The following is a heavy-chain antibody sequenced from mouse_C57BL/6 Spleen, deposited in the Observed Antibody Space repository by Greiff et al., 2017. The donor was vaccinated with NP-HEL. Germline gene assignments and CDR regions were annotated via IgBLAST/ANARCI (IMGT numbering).Heavy chain of an antibody. D-gene: IGHD1-1*01. Sequence: VQLQQPGAELVKPGASVKLSCKASGYTFTSYWMHWVKQRPGRGLEWIGRIDPNSGGTKYNEKFKSKATLTVDKPSSTAYMQLSSLTSEDSAVYYCAREGDYYGSPYWYFDVWGTGTTVTVSS. CDR2: IDPNSGGT. CDR1: GYTFTSYW. V-gene: IGHV1-72*01. J-gene: IGHJ1*03. CDR3: AREGDYYGSPYWYFDV.